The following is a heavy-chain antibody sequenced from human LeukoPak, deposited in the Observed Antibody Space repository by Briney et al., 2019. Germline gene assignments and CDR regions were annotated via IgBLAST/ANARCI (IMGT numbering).Heavy chain of an antibody. CDR3: ERDTDYDSSGYWHFDY. J-gene: IGHJ4*02. D-gene: IGHD3-22*01. Sequence: PGGSLRLSCAASGFTFSIYWMSWVRQAPGKGLEWVANIKQDGSEKYYVDSVKGRFTISRDNAKNSLYLQMNSLRAEDTAVYYCERDTDYDSSGYWHFDYWGQGTLVTVSS. CDR1: GFTFSIYW. V-gene: IGHV3-7*01. CDR2: IKQDGSEK.